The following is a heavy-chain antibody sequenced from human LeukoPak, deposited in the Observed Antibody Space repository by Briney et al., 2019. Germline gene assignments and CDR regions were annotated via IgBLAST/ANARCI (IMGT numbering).Heavy chain of an antibody. J-gene: IGHJ4*02. V-gene: IGHV4-59*01. Sequence: SETLSLTCTVSGGSISSYYWSWIRQPPGKGLEWIGYIYYSGSTNYNPSLKSRVTISVDTSKNQFSLKLSSVTAADTAVYYCARVVVPASIDYWDQGTLVTVSS. CDR3: ARVVVPASIDY. CDR1: GGSISSYY. D-gene: IGHD2-2*01. CDR2: IYYSGST.